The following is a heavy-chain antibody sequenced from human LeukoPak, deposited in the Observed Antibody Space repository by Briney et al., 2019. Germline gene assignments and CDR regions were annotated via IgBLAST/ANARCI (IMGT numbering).Heavy chain of an antibody. J-gene: IGHJ2*01. D-gene: IGHD3-16*01. V-gene: IGHV3-21*01. CDR1: GFTFSSSS. CDR2: ISSGSTYI. CDR3: PRDGGPDSHEWYFDL. Sequence: PGGSLRLSCAASGFTFSSSSMNWVRQAPGKGLEWLSSISSGSTYIYYADSVKGRFTISRDNAKHSLYLQINSLRAEHTAVSYCPRDGGPDSHEWYFDLWGRGTQVTVSS.